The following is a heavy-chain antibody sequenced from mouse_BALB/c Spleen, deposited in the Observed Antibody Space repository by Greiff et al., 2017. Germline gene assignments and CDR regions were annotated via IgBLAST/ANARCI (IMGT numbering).Heavy chain of an antibody. J-gene: IGHJ4*01. V-gene: IGHV1-42*01. CDR1: GYSFTGYY. CDR2: IDPYYGGT. CDR3: ARRGSSYGAMDY. Sequence: VQLQQSGPELEKPGASVKISCKASGYSFTGYYMNWVKQRNGKSLEWIGNIDPYYGGTIYNQKFKGKATLTVDKSSSTAYMQLKSLTSEDSAVYYCARRGSSYGAMDYWGQGTSVTVSS. D-gene: IGHD1-1*01.